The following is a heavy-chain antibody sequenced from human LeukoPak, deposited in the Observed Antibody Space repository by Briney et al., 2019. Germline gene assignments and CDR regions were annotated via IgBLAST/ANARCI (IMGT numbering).Heavy chain of an antibody. CDR3: AREGLTGDAFDI. Sequence: GGSLRLSCAASGFTFSSYSMNWVRQAPGKGLEWVSSISSSSSYIYYAGSVKGRFTISRDNAKNSLYLQMNSLRAEDTAVYYCAREGLTGDAFDIWGQGTMVTVSS. J-gene: IGHJ3*02. CDR2: ISSSSSYI. V-gene: IGHV3-21*01. D-gene: IGHD4/OR15-4a*01. CDR1: GFTFSSYS.